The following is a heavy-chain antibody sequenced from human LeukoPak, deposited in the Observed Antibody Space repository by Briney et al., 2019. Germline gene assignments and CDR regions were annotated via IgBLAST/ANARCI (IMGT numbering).Heavy chain of an antibody. CDR1: GGSISSGGYY. J-gene: IGHJ4*02. V-gene: IGHV4-31*03. CDR3: ARGDGSGSQGFDY. CDR2: IYYSGST. D-gene: IGHD3-10*01. Sequence: SQTLSLTCTVSGGSISSGGYYWSWIRQHPGKGLEWIGYIYYSGSTYYNPSLKSRVTISVDTSKNQFSLKLSSVTAADTAMYYCARGDGSGSQGFDYWGQGTLVTVSS.